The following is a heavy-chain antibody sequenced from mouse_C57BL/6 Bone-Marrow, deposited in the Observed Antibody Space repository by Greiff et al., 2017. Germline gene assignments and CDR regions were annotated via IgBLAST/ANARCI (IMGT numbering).Heavy chain of an antibody. CDR2: IYPRGGST. CDR1: GYTFTSYD. V-gene: IGHV1-85*01. J-gene: IGHJ3*01. Sequence: VQLQQSGPELVKPGASVKLSCKASGYTFTSYDINWVKQRPGKGLEWIGGIYPRGGSTKYNEKLKGMGTLTVDTSSRAAYMELRRLTSENSAVYCCARAVLLRSFAYWGQGTLVTVSA. CDR3: ARAVLLRSFAY.